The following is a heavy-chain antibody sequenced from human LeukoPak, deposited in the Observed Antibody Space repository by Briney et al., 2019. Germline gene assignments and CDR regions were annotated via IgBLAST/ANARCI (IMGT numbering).Heavy chain of an antibody. CDR1: GGSFSGYY. Sequence: KPSETLFLTCAVYGGSFSGYYWSWIRQPPGKGLEWIGEINHSGSTNYNPSLKSRVTISVDTSKNQFSLKLSSVTAADTAVYYCARRVGCSGGSCYPKFDYWGQGTLVTVSS. V-gene: IGHV4-34*01. CDR3: ARRVGCSGGSCYPKFDY. J-gene: IGHJ4*02. D-gene: IGHD2-15*01. CDR2: INHSGST.